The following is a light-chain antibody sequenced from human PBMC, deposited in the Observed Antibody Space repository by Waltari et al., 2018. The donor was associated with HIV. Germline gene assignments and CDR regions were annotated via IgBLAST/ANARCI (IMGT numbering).Light chain of an antibody. Sequence: EIVMTQSPATLSVSPGERATLSCRASQSVSTNLAWYQQKPGQALRLLIFSASARAAGIPARFSGSGSGTDFTLTITSPQSEDCAVYYCQHYNNRPPLTFGQGTRLEI. CDR3: QHYNNRPPLT. CDR1: QSVSTN. J-gene: IGKJ5*01. CDR2: SAS. V-gene: IGKV3-15*01.